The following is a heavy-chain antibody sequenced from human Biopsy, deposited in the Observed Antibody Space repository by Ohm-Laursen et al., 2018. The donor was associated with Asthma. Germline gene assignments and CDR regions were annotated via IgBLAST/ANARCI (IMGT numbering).Heavy chain of an antibody. CDR1: GYTFIHFA. CDR2: INAGDGNT. Sequence: ASVNDSCKASGYTFIHFAIHWVRQAPGQRLEWMGWINAGDGNTKYSQKFQGRVTITRDTSASTAYMDLRSLRSEDTAMYYCARTYYDFLTGQVNDAFAMWGQGTMVTVSS. D-gene: IGHD3-9*01. J-gene: IGHJ3*02. CDR3: ARTYYDFLTGQVNDAFAM. V-gene: IGHV1-3*01.